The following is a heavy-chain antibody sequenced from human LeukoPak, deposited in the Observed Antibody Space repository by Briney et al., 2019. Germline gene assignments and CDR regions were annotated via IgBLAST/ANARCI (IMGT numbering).Heavy chain of an antibody. V-gene: IGHV3-30-3*01. CDR2: ISYDGSNK. Sequence: GGSLRLSCAASGFTFSSYAMHWVRQAPGKGLEWVAVISYDGSNKYYADSVKGRFTISRDNSKNTLYLQMNSLRAEDTAVYYCARVPPWGSAAVVTPGGDYGMDVWGQGTTVTVSS. CDR1: GFTFSSYA. D-gene: IGHD4-23*01. J-gene: IGHJ6*02. CDR3: ARVPPWGSAAVVTPGGDYGMDV.